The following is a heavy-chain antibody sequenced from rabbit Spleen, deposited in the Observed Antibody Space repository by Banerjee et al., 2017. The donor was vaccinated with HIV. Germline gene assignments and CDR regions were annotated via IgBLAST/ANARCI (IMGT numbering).Heavy chain of an antibody. V-gene: IGHV1S45*01. Sequence: QEQLEESGGDLVQPEGSLTLTCTASGFSFSNNYYMCWVRQAPGKGLEWIACIYDGSSDLTYYASWAKGRFTISKTSSTTVTLQMTSLTAADTATYFCARDSGTSFSSYGMDLWVPGTLVTVS. CDR2: IYDGSSDLT. D-gene: IGHD8-1*01. J-gene: IGHJ6*01. CDR1: GFSFSNNYY. CDR3: ARDSGTSFSSYGMDL.